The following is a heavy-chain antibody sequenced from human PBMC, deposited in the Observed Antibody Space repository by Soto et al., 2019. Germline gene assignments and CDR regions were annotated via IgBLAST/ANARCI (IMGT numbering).Heavy chain of an antibody. V-gene: IGHV3-13*01. CDR2: IGTAGDT. Sequence: GESLKISCAASGFTFSSYDMHWVRQATGKGLEWVSAIGTAGDTYYPGSVKGRFTISRENAKNSLYLQMNSLRAGDTAVYYCAREVHGSGKNGMDVWGQGTTVTVSS. D-gene: IGHD3-10*01. J-gene: IGHJ6*02. CDR3: AREVHGSGKNGMDV. CDR1: GFTFSSYD.